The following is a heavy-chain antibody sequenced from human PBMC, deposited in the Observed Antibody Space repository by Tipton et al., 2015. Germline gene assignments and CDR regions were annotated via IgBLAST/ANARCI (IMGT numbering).Heavy chain of an antibody. J-gene: IGHJ5*02. V-gene: IGHV4-39*07. CDR1: GGSISSSSYY. CDR3: ARLRETYGSDSDNWFDP. D-gene: IGHD3-10*01. CDR2: IYYSGST. Sequence: TLSLTCTVSGGSISSSSYYWGWIRQSPGKGLEWIGNIYYSGSTKYNPSLKSRVTTSVDTSKNQFSLKLSSVTAADTAVYYCARLRETYGSDSDNWFDPWGQGTLVTVSS.